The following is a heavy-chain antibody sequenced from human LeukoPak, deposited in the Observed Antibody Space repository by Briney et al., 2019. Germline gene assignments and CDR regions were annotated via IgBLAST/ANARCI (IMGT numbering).Heavy chain of an antibody. V-gene: IGHV4-34*01. CDR2: INHSGST. D-gene: IGHD3-3*01. J-gene: IGHJ4*02. CDR3: ARGRGDFWSGFLLPDPYYFDY. CDR1: GGSFSGYY. Sequence: SETLSLTCAVYGGSFSGYYWSWIRQPPGKGLEWIGEINHSGSTNYNPSLKSRVTISVDTSKNQFSLKLSSVTAADTAVYYCARGRGDFWSGFLLPDPYYFDYWGQGTLVTVSS.